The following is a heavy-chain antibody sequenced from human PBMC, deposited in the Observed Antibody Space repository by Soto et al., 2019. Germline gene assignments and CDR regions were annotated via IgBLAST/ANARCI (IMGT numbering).Heavy chain of an antibody. J-gene: IGHJ6*02. CDR3: SIHGGYYYYGMDV. CDR2: INSDGSST. Sequence: GGALRLSCAASGFTFSSYWMHWVRQAPGKGLVWVSRINSDGSSTSYADSVKGRFTISGDNAKNTLYLQMNSLRAEDTAVYYCSIHGGYYYYGMDVWGQGTTVTVSS. D-gene: IGHD2-15*01. CDR1: GFTFSSYW. V-gene: IGHV3-74*01.